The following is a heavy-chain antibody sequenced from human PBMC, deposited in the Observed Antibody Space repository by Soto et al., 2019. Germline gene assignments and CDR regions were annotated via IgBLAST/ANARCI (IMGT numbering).Heavy chain of an antibody. CDR2: IIPIFGTA. Sequence: ASVKLSCKSSGYTFINYGISWVRQAPGQGLEWMGGIIPIFGTANYAQKFQGRVTITADESTSTAYMELSSLRSEDTAVYYCARDPPYCSSTSCYDNWGQGTLVTVSS. J-gene: IGHJ4*02. V-gene: IGHV1-69*13. CDR1: GYTFINYG. D-gene: IGHD2-2*01. CDR3: ARDPPYCSSTSCYDN.